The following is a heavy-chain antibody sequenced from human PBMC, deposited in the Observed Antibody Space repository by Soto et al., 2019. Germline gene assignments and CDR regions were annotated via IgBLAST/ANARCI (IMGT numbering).Heavy chain of an antibody. CDR3: ARAKDSGSYSIFDY. V-gene: IGHV6-1*01. D-gene: IGHD1-26*01. J-gene: IGHJ4*02. CDR2: TYYRSKWYN. Sequence: QSQTLSLTCTISGDSVSSNSAAWNWIRQSPSRGLEWLGRTYYRSKWYNDYAVSVKSRITINPDTSKNQFSLQLNSVTPEDTAVYYCARAKDSGSYSIFDYWGQGTLVTVSS. CDR1: GDSVSSNSAA.